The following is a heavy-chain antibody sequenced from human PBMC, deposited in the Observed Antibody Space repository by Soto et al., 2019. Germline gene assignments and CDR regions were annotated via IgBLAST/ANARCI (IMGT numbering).Heavy chain of an antibody. J-gene: IGHJ4*02. V-gene: IGHV4-59*01. CDR3: ARAVEMYASGWYYFDY. CDR1: GGSISSYY. D-gene: IGHD6-19*01. Sequence: SETLSLTCTVSGGSISSYYWSWIRQPPGKGLEWIGFIYYSESTNYNPSLQSRVTISVDTSKNQSSLRLTSVTAADTAVYYCARAVEMYASGWYYFDYWGQGTLVTVSS. CDR2: IYYSEST.